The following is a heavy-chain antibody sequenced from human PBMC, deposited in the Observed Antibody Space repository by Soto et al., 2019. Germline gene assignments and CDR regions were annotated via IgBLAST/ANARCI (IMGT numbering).Heavy chain of an antibody. CDR1: GFTFDDYA. CDR2: ISWNSGSI. V-gene: IGHV3-9*01. J-gene: IGHJ4*02. D-gene: IGHD6-19*01. Sequence: GGSLRLSCAASGFTFDDYAMHWVRQAPGKGLEWVSGISWNSGSIGYADSVKGRFTISRDNAKNSLYLQMNSLRAEDTALYYCARVSQWLVPQYYFDYWGQGTLVTVPQ. CDR3: ARVSQWLVPQYYFDY.